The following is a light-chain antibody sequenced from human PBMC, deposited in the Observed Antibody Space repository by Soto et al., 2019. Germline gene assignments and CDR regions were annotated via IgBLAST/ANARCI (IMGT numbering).Light chain of an antibody. V-gene: IGKV1-12*01. Sequence: DVPMTQSPSFVSASVGDRVTITCRASQGISSWLAWYQHKPGRAPKLLIHAASSLESGVPSRFSGSESGTDFTPTISILQPEDFAPYYCQQTTSFPLTFGGGTKVEFK. CDR1: QGISSW. CDR3: QQTTSFPLT. J-gene: IGKJ4*01. CDR2: AAS.